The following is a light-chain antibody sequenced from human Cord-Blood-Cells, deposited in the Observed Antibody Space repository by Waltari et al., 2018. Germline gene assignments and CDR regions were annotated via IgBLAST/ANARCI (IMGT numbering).Light chain of an antibody. Sequence: QSALTQPPSASGSPGPSVTIPCTGPSSDVGGYNYVSWYQQHPGKAPKLMIYEVSKRPSGVPDRFSGSKSGNTASLTVSGLQAEDEADYYCSSYAGSNNFVVFGGGTKLTVL. J-gene: IGLJ2*01. V-gene: IGLV2-8*01. CDR2: EVS. CDR3: SSYAGSNNFVV. CDR1: SSDVGGYNY.